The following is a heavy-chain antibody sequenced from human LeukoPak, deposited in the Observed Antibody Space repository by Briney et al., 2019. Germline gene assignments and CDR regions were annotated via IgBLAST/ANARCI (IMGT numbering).Heavy chain of an antibody. Sequence: GGSLRLSCAASGFTFTSYSMNWVRQAPGKGLEWVSTISGGGGSTYYADSVKGRFTISRDNSKNTLYLQMNSLRAEDTAVYYCLPRGQWLVDDWGQGTLVTASS. CDR3: LPRGQWLVDD. CDR2: ISGGGGST. V-gene: IGHV3-23*01. CDR1: GFTFTSYS. J-gene: IGHJ4*02. D-gene: IGHD6-19*01.